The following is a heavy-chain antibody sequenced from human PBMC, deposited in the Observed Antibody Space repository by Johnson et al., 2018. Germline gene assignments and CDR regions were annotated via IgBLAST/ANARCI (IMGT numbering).Heavy chain of an antibody. CDR1: GFTFSSYG. CDR2: IWYDGSNK. Sequence: QVQLVESGGGVVQPGRSLRLSCAASGFTFSSYGMHWVRQAPGKGLEWVAVIWYDGSNKYYADSVKGGFTISREHAKNSLYLQMNSLRAGDTGVYYCARGGDIVVAGYYYGMDVWGQGTTVTVSS. V-gene: IGHV3-33*01. CDR3: ARGGDIVVAGYYYGMDV. J-gene: IGHJ6*02. D-gene: IGHD2-21*01.